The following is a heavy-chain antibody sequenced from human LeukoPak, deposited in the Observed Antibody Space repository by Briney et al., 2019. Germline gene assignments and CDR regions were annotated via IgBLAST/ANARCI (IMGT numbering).Heavy chain of an antibody. D-gene: IGHD1-26*01. CDR2: IYHSGNT. CDR1: GFTISSYY. J-gene: IGHJ4*02. V-gene: IGHV3-53*01. CDR3: ARDSPRGSYGDY. Sequence: GGSLRLSCAASGFTISSYYMAWVRQAPGKGLEWVSVIYHSGNTDYADSVKGRFTISRDNSKNTVYLQMSSLRAEDTAVHYCARDSPRGSYGDYWGQGTLVTVSS.